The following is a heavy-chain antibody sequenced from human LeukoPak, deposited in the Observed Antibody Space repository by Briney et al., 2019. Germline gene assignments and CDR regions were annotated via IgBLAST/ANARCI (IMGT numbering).Heavy chain of an antibody. CDR1: GHSISSGYY. Sequence: SETLSLTCTVSGHSISSGYYWGWIRQSPGKGLEWIGTIYHSGSTYYNPSLKSRVTISVDTSKNQFSLKLSSVTAADTAVYYCARERGYSFNYYFDYWGQGTLVTVSS. J-gene: IGHJ4*02. CDR3: ARERGYSFNYYFDY. V-gene: IGHV4-38-2*02. D-gene: IGHD5-12*01. CDR2: IYHSGST.